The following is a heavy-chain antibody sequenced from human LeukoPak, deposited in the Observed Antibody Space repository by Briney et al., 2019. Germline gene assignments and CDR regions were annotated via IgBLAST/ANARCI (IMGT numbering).Heavy chain of an antibody. V-gene: IGHV1-46*01. J-gene: IGHJ3*02. CDR3: ARDPIVVVPAATRDAFDI. CDR1: GYTFTSYY. Sequence: ASVKVYCKASGYTFTSYYMHWVRQAPGQGLEWMGIINPSGGSTSYAQKFQGRVTMTRDTSTSTVYMELSSLRSEDTAVYYCARDPIVVVPAATRDAFDIWGQGTMVTVSS. CDR2: INPSGGST. D-gene: IGHD2-2*01.